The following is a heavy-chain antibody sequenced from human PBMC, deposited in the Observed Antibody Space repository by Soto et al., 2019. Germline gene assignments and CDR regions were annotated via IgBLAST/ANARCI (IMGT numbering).Heavy chain of an antibody. D-gene: IGHD2-15*01. J-gene: IGHJ6*02. CDR1: AFTLSAYD. V-gene: IGHV3-13*05. Sequence: EVQLVESGGDVVQPGGSLRLSCAASAFTLSAYDMHWVRQPNGKGLEWVSALGAADDPYYLGSVKGRFTISRENAKNSLNLQMNNLRAGDTAVYYCARAYSGRLPRRADYYYAMDVWGQGTTVTVSS. CDR3: ARAYSGRLPRRADYYYAMDV. CDR2: LGAADDP.